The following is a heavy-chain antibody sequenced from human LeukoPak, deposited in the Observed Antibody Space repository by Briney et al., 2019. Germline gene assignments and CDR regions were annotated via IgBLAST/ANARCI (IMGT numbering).Heavy chain of an antibody. CDR2: ISHRGST. V-gene: IGHV4-34*01. J-gene: IGHJ4*02. D-gene: IGHD3-10*01. CDR1: GESFSGHY. CDR3: ARARYGSGSLDS. Sequence: SETLSLTCAVYGESFSGHYWTWIRQPPERGLDWIGEISHRGSTTSNPPLNNRASISVDTSKNQFSLQLTSVTAADTAVYYCARARYGSGSLDSWGQGTLVTVSS.